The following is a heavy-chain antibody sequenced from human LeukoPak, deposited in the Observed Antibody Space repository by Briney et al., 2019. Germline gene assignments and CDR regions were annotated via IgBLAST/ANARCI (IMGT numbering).Heavy chain of an antibody. V-gene: IGHV3-23*01. J-gene: IGHJ4*02. CDR2: ISGSGDST. CDR3: ASSGYNYGTSYFAY. Sequence: GGSLRLSCEASGFTFSNYAMSWVRQAPGKGLEWVSAISGSGDSTLDADSVKGRFTISRDNSKNTLYLQMNSLRAEDTAIYYCASSGYNYGTSYFAYWGQGTLVTVSS. D-gene: IGHD5-18*01. CDR1: GFTFSNYA.